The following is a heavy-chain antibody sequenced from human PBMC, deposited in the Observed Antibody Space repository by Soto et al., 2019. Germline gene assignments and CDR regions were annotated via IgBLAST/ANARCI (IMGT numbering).Heavy chain of an antibody. D-gene: IGHD3-16*01. CDR3: ARGRSTGGGVHFQH. J-gene: IGHJ1*01. V-gene: IGHV3-11*01. CDR2: ISSSGSTI. CDR1: GFTFSDCY. Sequence: QVQLVESGGGLVKPGGSLRLSCAASGFTFSDCYMNWVRQAPGKGLEWVSYISSSGSTIYYADSVKGRFTISRDNAKNSLCLQMNSLRAEDTAVYFGARGRSTGGGVHFQHWGQGILVTVCS.